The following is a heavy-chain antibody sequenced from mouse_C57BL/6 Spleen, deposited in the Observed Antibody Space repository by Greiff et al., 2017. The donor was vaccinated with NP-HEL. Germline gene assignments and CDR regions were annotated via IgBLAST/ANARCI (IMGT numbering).Heavy chain of an antibody. V-gene: IGHV1-64*01. CDR1: GYTFTSYW. D-gene: IGHD1-1*01. CDR3: ARRDGYYYGSSYRDY. J-gene: IGHJ2*01. Sequence: QVQLQQPGAELVKPGASVKLSCKASGYTFTSYWMHWVKQRPGQGLEWIGMIHPNSGSTNYNEKFKSKATLTVDKSSSTAYMQLSSLTSEDSAVYYCARRDGYYYGSSYRDYWGQGTTLTVSS. CDR2: IHPNSGST.